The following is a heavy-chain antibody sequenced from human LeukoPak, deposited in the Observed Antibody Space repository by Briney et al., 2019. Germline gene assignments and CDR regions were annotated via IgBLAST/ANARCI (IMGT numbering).Heavy chain of an antibody. CDR2: INPNSGDT. J-gene: IGHJ4*02. CDR1: GYTFTGYH. CDR3: ARDYCSSTSCLFDY. Sequence: VSVKVSCKASGYTFTGYHMHWVRQAPGQGLEWMGRINPNSGDTNYAQNFQGRVTVTRDTSISTAYMELSRLRSDDTAVYYCARDYCSSTSCLFDYWGQGTLDTVSS. V-gene: IGHV1-2*06. D-gene: IGHD2-2*01.